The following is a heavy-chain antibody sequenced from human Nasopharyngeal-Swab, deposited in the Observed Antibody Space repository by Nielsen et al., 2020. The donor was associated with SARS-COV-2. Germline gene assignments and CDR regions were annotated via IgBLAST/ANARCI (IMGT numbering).Heavy chain of an antibody. Sequence: GGSLRLSCAASGFPFSSYWMSWVRQAPGKGLEWVANIKQDGSEKYYVDSVKGRFTISRDNAKNSLYLQMNSLRAEDTAVYYCARGTYYDFWSGYYTRDYYYYGMDVWGQGTTVTVSS. J-gene: IGHJ6*02. CDR3: ARGTYYDFWSGYYTRDYYYYGMDV. V-gene: IGHV3-7*04. CDR1: GFPFSSYW. CDR2: IKQDGSEK. D-gene: IGHD3-3*01.